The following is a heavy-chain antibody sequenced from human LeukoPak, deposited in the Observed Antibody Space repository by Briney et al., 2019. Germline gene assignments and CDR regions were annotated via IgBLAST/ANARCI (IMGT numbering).Heavy chain of an antibody. CDR2: ISCSGATT. Sequence: GGSLRLSCAVSGFTFSSYAMRWVRQAPGKGLEWVSAISCSGATTSYGDSMKGRFTISRDNSKDTLDLQMNSLRVEDTGVYDCAKSPPESYCSTGSCRSQHWGQGTRVTVSA. J-gene: IGHJ1*01. D-gene: IGHD2-2*01. CDR3: AKSPPESYCSTGSCRSQH. V-gene: IGHV3-23*01. CDR1: GFTFSSYA.